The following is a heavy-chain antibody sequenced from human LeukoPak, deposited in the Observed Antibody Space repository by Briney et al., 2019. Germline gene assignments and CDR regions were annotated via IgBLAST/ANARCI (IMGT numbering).Heavy chain of an antibody. D-gene: IGHD4-17*01. J-gene: IGHJ3*02. CDR2: IIPILGIA. V-gene: IGHV1-69*04. CDR3: ARVYGDYVGDAFDI. Sequence: SVKVSCKASGYTFTSYDINWVRQAPGQGLEWMGRIIPILGIANYAQKFQGRVTITADKSTSTAYMELSSLRSEDTAVYYCARVYGDYVGDAFDIWGQGTMVTVSS. CDR1: GYTFTSYD.